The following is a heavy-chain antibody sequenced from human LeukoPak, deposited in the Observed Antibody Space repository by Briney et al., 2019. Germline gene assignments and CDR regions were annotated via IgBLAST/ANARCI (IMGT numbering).Heavy chain of an antibody. D-gene: IGHD2-2*01. J-gene: IGHJ4*02. CDR2: IIPIFGTA. CDR3: ARGRGYCSSTSCSDFDY. CDR1: GGTFSSYA. Sequence: SVPVSCKASGGTFSSYAISWVRQAPGKGLEWVGGIIPIFGTANYAQKFQGRVTITADKSTSTAYMELSSLRSEDTAVYYCARGRGYCSSTSCSDFDYWGQGTLVTVSS. V-gene: IGHV1-69*06.